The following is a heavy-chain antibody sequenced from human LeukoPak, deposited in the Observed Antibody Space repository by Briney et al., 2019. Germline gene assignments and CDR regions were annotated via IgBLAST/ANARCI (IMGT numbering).Heavy chain of an antibody. CDR1: GCTFSSHE. V-gene: IGHV3-48*03. Sequence: GGSLRLSCAASGCTFSSHEMNWVRQAPGKGLEWVSYISDSGKTIYYADSVKGRFTISRDNARNSLYLQMNSLRAEDTAVYYCVRRFDYWGQGNLVTVSS. CDR2: ISDSGKTI. CDR3: VRRFDY. J-gene: IGHJ4*02.